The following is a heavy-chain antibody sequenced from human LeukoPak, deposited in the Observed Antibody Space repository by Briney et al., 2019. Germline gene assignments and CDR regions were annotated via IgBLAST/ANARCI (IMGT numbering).Heavy chain of an antibody. V-gene: IGHV4-34*01. D-gene: IGHD6-6*01. J-gene: IGHJ3*02. Sequence: SETLSLTCTVNGGSFSDYYWTWIRQPPGKGLEWIGSIYYSGSTYYNPSLKSRVTILLDTSRNQFSLKLSSVSAADTAVYYCASFIEYTSSDAFDIWGQGTMVTVSS. CDR2: IYYSGST. CDR1: GGSFSDYY. CDR3: ASFIEYTSSDAFDI.